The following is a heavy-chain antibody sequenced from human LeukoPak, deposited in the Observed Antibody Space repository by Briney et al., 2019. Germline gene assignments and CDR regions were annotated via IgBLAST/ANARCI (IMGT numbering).Heavy chain of an antibody. J-gene: IGHJ4*02. CDR1: GFTFSNYA. CDR3: TKTDYGDRSLDY. CDR2: ISYDGGNN. D-gene: IGHD4-17*01. Sequence: GGSLRLSCAASGFTFSNYAMHWVRQAPGKGLEWVAIISYDGGNNYYADSVKGRFTISRDNSKNTLFLQMNSLRAEDTAVYYCTKTDYGDRSLDYWGQGTLVTVSS. V-gene: IGHV3-30*18.